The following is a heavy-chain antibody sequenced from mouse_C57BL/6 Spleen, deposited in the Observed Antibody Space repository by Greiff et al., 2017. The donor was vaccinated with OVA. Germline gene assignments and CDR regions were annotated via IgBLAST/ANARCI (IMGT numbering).Heavy chain of an antibody. CDR3: VSSYDGYGFDY. D-gene: IGHD2-3*01. V-gene: IGHV10-1*01. CDR2: LRSKSNNYAT. CDR1: GFSFNTYA. J-gene: IGHJ2*01. Sequence: EVKLVESGGGLVQPKGSLKLSCAASGFSFNTYALNWVRQAPGKGLEWVARLRSKSNNYATYYADSVKDRFTISRDDSESMLYLQMNNLKTEDTAMYYCVSSYDGYGFDYWGQGTTLTVSS.